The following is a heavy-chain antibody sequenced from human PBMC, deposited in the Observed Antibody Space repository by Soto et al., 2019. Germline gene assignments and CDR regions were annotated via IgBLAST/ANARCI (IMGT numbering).Heavy chain of an antibody. D-gene: IGHD2-8*01. J-gene: IGHJ4*02. Sequence: QVQLVQSGAEMKKPGASVKVSCKASGYTFTGYYIHWVRQAPGQGLEWMGWINPKSGDIHFAQKFQGRVTMTRDTSASTAYMELSSLTSDDTAVFYCARVSEWMLPVKVDYFDYWGQGTPVTVSS. V-gene: IGHV1-2*02. CDR1: GYTFTGYY. CDR2: INPKSGDI. CDR3: ARVSEWMLPVKVDYFDY.